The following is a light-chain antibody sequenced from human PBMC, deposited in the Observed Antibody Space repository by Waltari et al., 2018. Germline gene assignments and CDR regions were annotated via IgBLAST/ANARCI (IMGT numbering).Light chain of an antibody. CDR2: EFN. CDR3: SSYTSSTTLV. Sequence: QSALTQPASVSGSPGQSITISCTGTSREVGGYNYVHWYHHHPGNVPKLIISEFNNRPSGVSHRFSGSKSGNTASLSISGLQTGDEADYYCSSYTSSTTLVFGTGTKVTVL. J-gene: IGLJ1*01. V-gene: IGLV2-14*01. CDR1: SREVGGYNY.